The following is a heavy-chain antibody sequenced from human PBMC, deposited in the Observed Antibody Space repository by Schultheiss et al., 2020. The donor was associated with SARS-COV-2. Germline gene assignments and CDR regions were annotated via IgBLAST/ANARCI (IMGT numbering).Heavy chain of an antibody. D-gene: IGHD3-22*01. CDR3: ARQQDYYDSSGYHDY. J-gene: IGHJ4*02. Sequence: GSLRLSCTVSGGSISSLYCSWIRQPPGKGLDWIGRIYTSGSTNYNPSLKSRVTISVDTSKNQFSLKLSSVTAADTAVYYCARQQDYYDSSGYHDYWGQGTLVTVSS. CDR2: IYTSGST. CDR1: GGSISSLY. V-gene: IGHV4-4*08.